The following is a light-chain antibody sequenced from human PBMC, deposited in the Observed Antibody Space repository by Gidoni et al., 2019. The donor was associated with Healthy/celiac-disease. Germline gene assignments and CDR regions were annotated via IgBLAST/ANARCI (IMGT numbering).Light chain of an antibody. V-gene: IGLV2-14*01. CDR2: EVS. CDR1: SSDVGGYNY. CDR3: SSYTSSSTFF. Sequence: QSALTQPASVSGSPGQSITISCTGTSSDVGGYNYVSWYQQHPGKAPKLMIYEVSNRPSGVSNRFSGSKSGNTASLTISGLQAEDEADYYCSSYTSSSTFFFGGGTKLTVL. J-gene: IGLJ2*01.